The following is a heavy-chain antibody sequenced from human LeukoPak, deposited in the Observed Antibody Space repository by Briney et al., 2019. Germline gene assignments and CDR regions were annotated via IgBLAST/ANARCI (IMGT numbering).Heavy chain of an antibody. J-gene: IGHJ4*02. D-gene: IGHD3-16*02. V-gene: IGHV4-59*01. CDR1: GGSISSYY. CDR3: ARGGSYRSFDY. CDR2: IYYSGST. Sequence: SETLSLTCTVSGGSISSYYWSWVRQPPGKGLEWIGYIYYSGSTNYNPSLKSRVTISVDTSKNQFSLKLSSVTAADTAVYYCARGGSYRSFDYWGQGTLVTVSS.